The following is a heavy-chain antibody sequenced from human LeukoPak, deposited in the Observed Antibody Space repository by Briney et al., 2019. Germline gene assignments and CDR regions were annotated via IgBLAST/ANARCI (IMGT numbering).Heavy chain of an antibody. CDR2: IYYSGST. CDR3: ARQGYTYYYDSSGYYPFDY. D-gene: IGHD3-22*01. J-gene: IGHJ4*02. Sequence: SETPSLTCTVSGGSISSGDYYWSWIRQPPGKGLEWIGYIYYSGSTYYNPSLKSRVTISVDTSKNQFSLKLSSVTAADTAVYYCARQGYTYYYDSSGYYPFDYWGQGTLVTVSS. CDR1: GGSISSGDYY. V-gene: IGHV4-30-4*01.